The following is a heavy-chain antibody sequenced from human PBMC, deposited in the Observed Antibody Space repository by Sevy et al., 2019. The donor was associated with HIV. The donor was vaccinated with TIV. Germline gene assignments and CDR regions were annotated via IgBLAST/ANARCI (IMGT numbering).Heavy chain of an antibody. CDR3: TRMGGLTDYGMDV. V-gene: IGHV3-21*01. J-gene: IGHJ6*02. CDR1: GFTFSPYT. CDR2: INTITNYI. Sequence: GGSLRLYCAASGFTFSPYTMNRVRQAPGKGLEWVSSINTITNYIYYADSVKGRFTMSSDNAKNSLSLQMNSLRVDDTAVYYCTRMGGLTDYGMDVWGQGTTVTVSS. D-gene: IGHD6-25*01.